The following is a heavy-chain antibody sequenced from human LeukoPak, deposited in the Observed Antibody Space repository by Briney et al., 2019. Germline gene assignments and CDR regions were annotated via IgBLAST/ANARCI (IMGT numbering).Heavy chain of an antibody. CDR2: INHSGST. CDR3: ARPRGYSGYEWFNWFDP. J-gene: IGHJ5*02. CDR1: GGSFSGYY. V-gene: IGHV4-34*01. Sequence: SETLSLTCAVYGGSFSGYYWSWIRQPPGKGLECIGEINHSGSTNYNPSLKSRVTISVDTSKNQFSLKLSSVTAADTAVYYCARPRGYSGYEWFNWFDPWGQGTLVTVSS. D-gene: IGHD5-12*01.